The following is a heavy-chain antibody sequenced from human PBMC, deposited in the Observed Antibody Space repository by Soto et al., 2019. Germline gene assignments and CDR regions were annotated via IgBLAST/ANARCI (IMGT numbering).Heavy chain of an antibody. V-gene: IGHV3-30*03. J-gene: IGHJ6*02. D-gene: IGHD6-19*01. CDR2: ISYDGSNK. CDR1: GFTFSSHG. Sequence: GGSLRLSCAASGFTFSSHGMHWVRQAPGKGLEWVAVISYDGSNKYYADSVKGRFTISRDNSKNTLYLQMNSLRAEDTAVYYCARGPVAGYVYYYGMDVWGQGTTVTVSS. CDR3: ARGPVAGYVYYYGMDV.